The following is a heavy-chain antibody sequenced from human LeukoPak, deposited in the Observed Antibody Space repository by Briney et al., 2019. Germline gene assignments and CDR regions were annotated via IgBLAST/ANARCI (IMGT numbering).Heavy chain of an antibody. V-gene: IGHV4-39*01. CDR2: IYYSGST. CDR1: GGSISSSSYY. Sequence: SETLSLTCTVSGGSISSSSYYWGWIRQPPGKGLEWIGSIYYSGSTYYNPSLKSRVTISVDTSKNQFSLKLSPVTAADTAVYYCARQMWGYSYGSYYYYMDVWGKGTTVTISS. D-gene: IGHD5-18*01. J-gene: IGHJ6*03. CDR3: ARQMWGYSYGSYYYYMDV.